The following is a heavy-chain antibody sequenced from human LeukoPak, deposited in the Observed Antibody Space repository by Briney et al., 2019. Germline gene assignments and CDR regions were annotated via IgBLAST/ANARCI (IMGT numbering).Heavy chain of an antibody. Sequence: GGSLRLSCAASGFTFSSYWMSWVRQAPGKGLEWVANIKQDGSEKYYVDSVKGRSTISRDNAKNSLYLQMNSLGAEDTAVYYCARVIYSLDAFDIWGQGTMVTVSS. J-gene: IGHJ3*02. V-gene: IGHV3-7*03. CDR2: IKQDGSEK. D-gene: IGHD2-21*01. CDR3: ARVIYSLDAFDI. CDR1: GFTFSSYW.